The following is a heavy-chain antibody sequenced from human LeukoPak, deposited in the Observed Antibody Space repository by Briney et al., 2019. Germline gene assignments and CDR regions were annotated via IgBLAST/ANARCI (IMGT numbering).Heavy chain of an antibody. V-gene: IGHV4-61*01. J-gene: IGHJ4*02. D-gene: IGHD2-21*02. Sequence: SETLSLTCTVSGGSVSRGSYYWSWIRQPPGKGLEGIGYIYYSGSTNSNPSLKSRVTISVDTSKNQFSLKLSSVTAADTAVYYCARGPVVVTAYHIDYWGQGTLVTVSS. CDR3: ARGPVVVTAYHIDY. CDR1: GGSVSRGSYY. CDR2: IYYSGST.